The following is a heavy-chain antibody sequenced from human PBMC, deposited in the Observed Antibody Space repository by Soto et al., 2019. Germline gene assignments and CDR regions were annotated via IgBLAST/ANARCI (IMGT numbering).Heavy chain of an antibody. Sequence: PSETLSLTCTVSGGSISSYYWSWIRQPPGKGLEWIGYIYYSGSTNYNPSLKSRVTISVDTSKNQFSLKLSSVTAADTAVYYCARHFPGPRVEYQLPRPYYYYYGMDVWGQGTTVTAP. J-gene: IGHJ6*02. CDR3: ARHFPGPRVEYQLPRPYYYYYGMDV. CDR1: GGSISSYY. D-gene: IGHD2-2*01. V-gene: IGHV4-59*08. CDR2: IYYSGST.